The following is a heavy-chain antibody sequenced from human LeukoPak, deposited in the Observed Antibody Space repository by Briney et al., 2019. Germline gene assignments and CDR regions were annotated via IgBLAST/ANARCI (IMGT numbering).Heavy chain of an antibody. Sequence: ASVKVSCKASGYTFTSYGISWVRQAPGQGLEWMGWINPNSGGTNYAQKFQGRVTMTRDTSISTAYMELSRLRSDDTAVYYCASTDSRSWLMDVWGKGTTVTVSS. D-gene: IGHD6-13*01. CDR1: GYTFTSYG. J-gene: IGHJ6*03. CDR3: ASTDSRSWLMDV. V-gene: IGHV1-2*02. CDR2: INPNSGGT.